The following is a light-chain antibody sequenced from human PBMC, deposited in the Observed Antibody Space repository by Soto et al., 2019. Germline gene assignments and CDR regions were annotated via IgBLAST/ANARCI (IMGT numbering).Light chain of an antibody. CDR3: QQYGSSPTT. Sequence: EIVVTHSRGTLSFSPWERSTLSCRASQSVSSSYLAWYQQKPGQAPRLLIYGASSRATGIPDRFSGSGSGTDFTLTISRLEPEDFAVYYCQQYGSSPTTFGQGTKVDIK. V-gene: IGKV3-20*01. J-gene: IGKJ1*01. CDR1: QSVSSSY. CDR2: GAS.